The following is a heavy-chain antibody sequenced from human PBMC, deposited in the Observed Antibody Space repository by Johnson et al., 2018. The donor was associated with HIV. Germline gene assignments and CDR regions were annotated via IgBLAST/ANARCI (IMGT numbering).Heavy chain of an antibody. Sequence: QVQLVESGGGLVQPGGSLRLSCAVSGFTFSDHYMSWIRQAPGKGLEWVSYISSSGSTIYYADSVKGRFTISRDNSKNTLYLQMNSLRAEDTAVYYCAREFVGGSSSTVSAFDIWGQGTMVTVSS. J-gene: IGHJ3*02. V-gene: IGHV3-11*04. D-gene: IGHD6-13*01. CDR2: ISSSGSTI. CDR3: AREFVGGSSSTVSAFDI. CDR1: GFTFSDHY.